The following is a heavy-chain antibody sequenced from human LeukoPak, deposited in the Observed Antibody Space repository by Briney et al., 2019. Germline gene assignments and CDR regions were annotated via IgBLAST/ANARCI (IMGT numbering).Heavy chain of an antibody. D-gene: IGHD3-22*01. Sequence: ASVKVSCTASGYSFTSYGISWVRQAPGQGLEWMGWISAYNGNTNFAQKLQGRVTMTTDTSTSTAYMELRSLRSDDTAVYYCARAPPYYSDSSGDYWGQGTLVTVSS. V-gene: IGHV1-18*01. J-gene: IGHJ4*02. CDR3: ARAPPYYSDSSGDY. CDR2: ISAYNGNT. CDR1: GYSFTSYG.